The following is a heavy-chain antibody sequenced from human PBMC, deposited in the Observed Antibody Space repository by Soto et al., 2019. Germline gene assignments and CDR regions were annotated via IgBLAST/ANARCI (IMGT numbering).Heavy chain of an antibody. J-gene: IGHJ4*02. CDR3: ARHQDS. CDR2: IYYSEST. V-gene: IGHV4-59*08. CDR1: GGSISSYY. Sequence: QVQLQESGPGLVKPSETLSLTCTVSGGSISSYYWSWIRQPPGKGLELIGYIYYSESTNYNPSLKSRVTKSVVTSKNQFYLKLSSVTAADTAVYYCARHQDSWGQGTLVTVSP.